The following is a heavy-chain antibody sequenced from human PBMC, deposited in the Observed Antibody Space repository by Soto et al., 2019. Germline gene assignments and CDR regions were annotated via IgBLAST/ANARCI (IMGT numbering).Heavy chain of an antibody. CDR2: IYFTGST. CDR1: GGSINDNAYY. J-gene: IGHJ4*02. CDR3: ARDNYGSGFDY. Sequence: PSETLSLTCTVSGGSINDNAYYWTWIRQRPGKGLEWIGYIYFTGSTYFNPSLKSRVSMSIDTSKNQFSLKLTSVTAADTAVYYCARDNYGSGFDYWGQGTLVTVSS. V-gene: IGHV4-31*03. D-gene: IGHD3-10*01.